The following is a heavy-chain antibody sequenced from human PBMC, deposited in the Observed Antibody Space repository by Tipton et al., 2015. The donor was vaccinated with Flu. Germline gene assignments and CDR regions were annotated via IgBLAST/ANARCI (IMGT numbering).Heavy chain of an antibody. Sequence: SLRLSCAASGFTFSKYALHWVRQAPGKGLEWVTTISCDGSSKYYADSVKGRFTFSRDNSKDTLYLQMNSLRTEDTAVYYCARGGSGYTTGWYADAFDIWGQGTMVTVSS. D-gene: IGHD6-19*01. CDR3: ARGGSGYTTGWYADAFDI. V-gene: IGHV3-30*04. CDR1: GFTFSKYA. J-gene: IGHJ3*02. CDR2: ISCDGSSK.